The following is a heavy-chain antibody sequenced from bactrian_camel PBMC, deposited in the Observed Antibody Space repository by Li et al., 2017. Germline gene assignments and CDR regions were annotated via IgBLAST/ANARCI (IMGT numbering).Heavy chain of an antibody. J-gene: IGHJ4*01. CDR1: VELDNKYC. CDR2: FYTGGTAV. D-gene: IGHD4*01. Sequence: QLVESGGGSVQTGGSLRLTCTASVELDNKYCAGWFRQAPGKEREGVANFYTGGTAVHYDDSVRGRFSVSYDSAKSTLFLQMNNLTPEDTAMYYCATEPRVIRGNNCGPTDDWYHYWGQGTQVTVS. V-gene: IGHV3S1*01. CDR3: ATEPRVIRGNNCGPTDDWYHY.